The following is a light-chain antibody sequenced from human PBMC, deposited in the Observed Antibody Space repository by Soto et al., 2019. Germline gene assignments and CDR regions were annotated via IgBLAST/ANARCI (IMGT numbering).Light chain of an antibody. J-gene: IGKJ1*01. CDR3: QQSYIIPRT. CDR2: AAS. V-gene: IGKV1-39*01. Sequence: DIPMTQSPSSLSASIGDRVTITCRASQSIDSYLNWYQQKPGKAPRILIYAASSLHSGVPLRFSGSRSGTEFTLSISSLQPEDFATYYCQQSYIIPRTFGQGTTVEIK. CDR1: QSIDSY.